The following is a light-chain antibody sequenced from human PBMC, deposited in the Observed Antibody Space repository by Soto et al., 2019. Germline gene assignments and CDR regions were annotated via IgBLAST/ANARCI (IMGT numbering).Light chain of an antibody. CDR3: QQYGSSGT. V-gene: IGKV3-20*01. Sequence: IVLTHSPATLSLSPWERATLSCRASPSVTNFLAWYQQKPGQSPRLLIYAASARAIGIPDRFSGSGSGTDFTLTISRLEPEDFAVYYCQQYGSSGTFGQGTKVDIK. J-gene: IGKJ1*01. CDR1: PSVTNF. CDR2: AAS.